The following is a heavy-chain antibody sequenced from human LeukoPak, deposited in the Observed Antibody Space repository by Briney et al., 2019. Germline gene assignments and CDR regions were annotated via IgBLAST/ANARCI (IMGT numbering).Heavy chain of an antibody. CDR1: GFTFSSYS. Sequence: PGVSLRLSCAASGFTFSSYSMNWVRQAPGKGREWGSSIISSSSYIYYADSVKGRFTISRDNAKNSLYLQMNSLRAEDTAVYYCARDGSYSSGWYEAFDIWGQGTMVTVSS. D-gene: IGHD6-19*01. J-gene: IGHJ3*02. V-gene: IGHV3-21*01. CDR2: IISSSSYI. CDR3: ARDGSYSSGWYEAFDI.